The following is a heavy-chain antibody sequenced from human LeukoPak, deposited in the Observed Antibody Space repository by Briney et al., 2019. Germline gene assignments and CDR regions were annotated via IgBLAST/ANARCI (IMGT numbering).Heavy chain of an antibody. V-gene: IGHV4-59*08. CDR1: GGSISSYY. D-gene: IGHD3-9*01. CDR2: IYYSGST. J-gene: IGHJ5*02. CDR3: ARQGEYYDSLTGYSPYNWFDP. Sequence: SETLSLTCTVSGGSISSYYWSWIRQPPGKGLEWIGYIYYSGSTNYNPSLKSRVTISVDTSKNQLSLKLSSVTAADTAVYYCARQGEYYDSLTGYSPYNWFDPWGQGTLVTVSS.